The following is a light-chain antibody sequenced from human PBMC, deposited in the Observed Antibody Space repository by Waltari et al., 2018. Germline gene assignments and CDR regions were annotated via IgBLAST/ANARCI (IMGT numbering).Light chain of an antibody. CDR2: SND. CDR1: SSNIGNNP. CDR3: AAWDDSLSGWL. J-gene: IGLJ3*02. V-gene: IGLV1-44*01. Sequence: QSVLTQPPSASGTPGQRVTVSCSGSSSNIGNNPVNWYQQLPGTAPKLLIYSNDQRPSGVPDRFSGSKSGTSASLAISGLQSEDEADYYCAAWDDSLSGWLFGGGTKLTVL.